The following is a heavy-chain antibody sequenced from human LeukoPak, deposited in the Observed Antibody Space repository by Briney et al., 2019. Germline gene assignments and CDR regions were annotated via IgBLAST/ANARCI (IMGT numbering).Heavy chain of an antibody. CDR1: GYSFNTYW. CDR3: ARQADYNVLTGYFNGHLDY. V-gene: IGHV5-51*01. D-gene: IGHD3-9*01. J-gene: IGHJ4*02. Sequence: GESLKISCKGSGYSFNTYWIAWVRRMPGKGLEWMGIIYPGDSDTRYSPSFQGQVTISADESISTAYLHWSSLKASDTAMYYYARQADYNVLTGYFNGHLDYWGQGTLVTVSS. CDR2: IYPGDSDT.